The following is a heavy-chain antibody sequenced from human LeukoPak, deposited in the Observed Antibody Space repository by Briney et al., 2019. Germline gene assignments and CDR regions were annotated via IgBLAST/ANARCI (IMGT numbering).Heavy chain of an antibody. V-gene: IGHV3-7*01. D-gene: IGHD3-10*01. Sequence: PGEALRLSGAASGFTFTTYWMSWVRQAPGNGLEWVANIKQDGTEKYYVDSVKGRFTISRDNAKNSLYLQMNSLRVEDTAVYYCAKVAKYYYGSETYYFFEHWGQGTPVTASS. J-gene: IGHJ4*02. CDR3: AKVAKYYYGSETYYFFEH. CDR2: IKQDGTEK. CDR1: GFTFTTYW.